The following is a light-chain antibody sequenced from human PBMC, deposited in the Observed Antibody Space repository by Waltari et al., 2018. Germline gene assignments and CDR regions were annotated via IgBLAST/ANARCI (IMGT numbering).Light chain of an antibody. CDR2: DAS. Sequence: EIVLTQSPGTLSLSPGERATLSCRASQSVSKYLAWYQQKPGQAPRLLIYDASSWASGIPDRFSGSGSGTDFSLTISRLEPEDFAVYYCQKYVSLPATFGQGTKVEI. CDR1: QSVSKY. CDR3: QKYVSLPAT. V-gene: IGKV3-20*01. J-gene: IGKJ1*01.